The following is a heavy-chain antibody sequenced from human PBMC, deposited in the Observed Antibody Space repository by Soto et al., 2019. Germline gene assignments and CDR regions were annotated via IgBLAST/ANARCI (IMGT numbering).Heavy chain of an antibody. CDR2: MEPSTGRT. Sequence: QVQLVQSGAEVREPGASVKVSCKASGYSFTSLDINWVRQPAGQGLEWMGWMEPSTGRTGYAQKGQGRVTMTRDTSINTAYMELTTLTSDDTAFYYCARGVSAGVDYWGQGTLVIVSS. V-gene: IGHV1-8*01. D-gene: IGHD1-26*01. CDR1: GYSFTSLD. CDR3: ARGVSAGVDY. J-gene: IGHJ4*02.